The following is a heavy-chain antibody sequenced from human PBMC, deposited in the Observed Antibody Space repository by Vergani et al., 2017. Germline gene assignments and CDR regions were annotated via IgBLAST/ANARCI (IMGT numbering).Heavy chain of an antibody. D-gene: IGHD3-22*01. CDR3: ARDRHYYDSSGFYRYFDY. CDR2: ISSSGSTI. V-gene: IGHV3-48*03. Sequence: EVQLVESGGGLVQPGGSLRLSCAASGFTFSSYEMNWVRQAPGKGLEWVSYISSSGSTIYYADSVKGRFTISRDNAKNSLYLQMNSLRAEDTAIYYCARDRHYYDSSGFYRYFDYWGQGTLVTVS. J-gene: IGHJ4*02. CDR1: GFTFSSYE.